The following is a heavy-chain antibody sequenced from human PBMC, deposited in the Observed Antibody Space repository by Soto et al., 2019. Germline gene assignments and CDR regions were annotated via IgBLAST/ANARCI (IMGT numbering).Heavy chain of an antibody. CDR3: ARAVVVVPAAIIPYYYGMDV. CDR2: IIPIFGTA. CDR1: GCTFSSYA. D-gene: IGHD2-2*02. Sequence: SVKVSCKASGCTFSSYAISWVRQAPGQGLEWMGGIIPIFGTANYAQKFQGRVTITADKSTSTAYMKLSSLRSEDTAVYYCARAVVVVPAAIIPYYYGMDVWGQGTTVTVSS. V-gene: IGHV1-69*06. J-gene: IGHJ6*02.